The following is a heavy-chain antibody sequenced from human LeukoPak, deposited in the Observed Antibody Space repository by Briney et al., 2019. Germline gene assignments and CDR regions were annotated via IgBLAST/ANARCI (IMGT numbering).Heavy chain of an antibody. CDR3: ARVKWLRSGGLFDY. D-gene: IGHD5-12*01. J-gene: IGHJ4*02. CDR1: GGSISSGDYY. V-gene: IGHV4-30-4*08. CDR2: IYYSGGT. Sequence: SSQTLSLTCTVSGGSISSGDYYWSWIRQPPGKGLEWIGYIYYSGGTYSNPSLKSRVTMSVDTSKNQFSLKLSSVTAADTAVYYCARVKWLRSGGLFDYWGQGTLVTVSS.